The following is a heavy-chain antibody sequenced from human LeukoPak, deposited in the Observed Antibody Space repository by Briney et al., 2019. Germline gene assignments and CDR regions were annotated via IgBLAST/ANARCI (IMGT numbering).Heavy chain of an antibody. J-gene: IGHJ6*03. Sequence: PGGSLRLSCAASGFTFSSYWMTWVRQAPGKGLEWVANIKQDGSEKYYVDSVKGRFTISRDNAKNSLYLQMNSLRAEDTAVYYCARDKGLLAAAGYYYYYMDVWGKGTTVTVSS. V-gene: IGHV3-7*01. CDR3: ARDKGLLAAAGYYYYYMDV. CDR2: IKQDGSEK. CDR1: GFTFSSYW. D-gene: IGHD6-13*01.